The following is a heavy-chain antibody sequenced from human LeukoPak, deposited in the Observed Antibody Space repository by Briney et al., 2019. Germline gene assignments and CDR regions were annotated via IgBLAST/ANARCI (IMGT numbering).Heavy chain of an antibody. D-gene: IGHD6-13*01. CDR3: ARAGIWQLVY. CDR2: INHTGST. J-gene: IGHJ4*02. Sequence: SETLSLTCAVYGGSFSDYYWSWVRQPPGKGLEWIGEINHTGSTNYNPSRKSRVTISVKTSKNQFSLKLSSVTAADAAVYYCARAGIWQLVYWGQGTLVTVSS. V-gene: IGHV4-34*01. CDR1: GGSFSDYY.